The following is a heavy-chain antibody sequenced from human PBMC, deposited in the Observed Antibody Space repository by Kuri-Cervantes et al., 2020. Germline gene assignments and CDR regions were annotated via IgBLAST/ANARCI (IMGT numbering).Heavy chain of an antibody. CDR1: GYAFTTYY. J-gene: IGHJ4*02. CDR3: ARGGRYYDPFDF. D-gene: IGHD3-22*01. CDR2: INPHGGST. V-gene: IGHV1-46*01. Sequence: ASVKVSCKASGYAFTTYYIHWVRQAPGQGLEWMGIINPHGGSTSYYSERFQGRVTMTRDTSTSTVHMELSSLRSEDTAVYYCARGGRYYDPFDFWGQGTLVTVSS.